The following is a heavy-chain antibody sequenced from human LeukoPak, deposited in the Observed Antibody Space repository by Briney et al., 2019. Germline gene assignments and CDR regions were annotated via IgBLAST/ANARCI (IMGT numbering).Heavy chain of an antibody. CDR2: MSGSGGST. Sequence: GGSLRLSCAASGFTFSSYAMSWVRQAPGKGLEWVSVMSGSGGSTYYADSVKGRFTISRDNSKNTLYLQMNSLRAEDTAVYYCAKYGPHELTYYYGSGTQPEFDPWGQGTLVTVSS. V-gene: IGHV3-23*01. CDR3: AKYGPHELTYYYGSGTQPEFDP. CDR1: GFTFSSYA. D-gene: IGHD3-10*01. J-gene: IGHJ5*02.